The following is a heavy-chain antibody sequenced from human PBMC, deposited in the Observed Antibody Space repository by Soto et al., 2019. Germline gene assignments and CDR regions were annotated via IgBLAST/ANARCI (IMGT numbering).Heavy chain of an antibody. Sequence: ECLKLSFTGSGYSFTSYWISWVRQMPGKGLEWMGRIDPSDSYTNYSPSFQGHVTISADKSISTAYLQWSSLKASDTAMYYCARLLGSINYYYGMDVWGQGTTVTVSS. D-gene: IGHD7-27*01. J-gene: IGHJ6*02. V-gene: IGHV5-10-1*01. CDR1: GYSFTSYW. CDR2: IDPSDSYT. CDR3: ARLLGSINYYYGMDV.